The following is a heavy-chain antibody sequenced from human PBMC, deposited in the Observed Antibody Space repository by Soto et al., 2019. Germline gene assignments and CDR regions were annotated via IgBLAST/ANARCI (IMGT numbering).Heavy chain of an antibody. Sequence: QVQLVQSGAEVKKPGASVKVSCKASGYTFTSYGISWVRQAPGQGLEWMGWISAYDGDTNYAQNVQGRVTMTTDTSTSTAYMELRTLRSDDTAVYYCARDDCSGVSCYLGDYWGQGTLITVSS. CDR2: ISAYDGDT. CDR1: GYTFTSYG. J-gene: IGHJ4*02. V-gene: IGHV1-18*01. CDR3: ARDDCSGVSCYLGDY. D-gene: IGHD2-15*01.